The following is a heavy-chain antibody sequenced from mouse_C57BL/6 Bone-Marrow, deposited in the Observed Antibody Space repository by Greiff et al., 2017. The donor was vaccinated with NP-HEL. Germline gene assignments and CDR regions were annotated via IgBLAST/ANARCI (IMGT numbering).Heavy chain of an antibody. CDR1: GFNIKNTY. CDR2: IDPANGNT. CDR3: ARRSSGSSYRAWFAY. D-gene: IGHD1-1*01. V-gene: IGHV14-3*01. J-gene: IGHJ3*01. Sequence: VQLQQSVAELVRPGASVKLSCTASGFNIKNTYMHWVKQRPEQGLEWIGRIDPANGNTKYAPKFQGKATITADTSSNTAYLQLSSLTSEDTAIYYCARRSSGSSYRAWFAYWGQGTLVTVSA.